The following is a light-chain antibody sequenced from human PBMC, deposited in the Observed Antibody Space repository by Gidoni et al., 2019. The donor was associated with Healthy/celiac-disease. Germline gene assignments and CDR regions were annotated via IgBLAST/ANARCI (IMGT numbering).Light chain of an antibody. V-gene: IGKV3-11*01. CDR1: QRVSSH. Sequence: EIVLTQSQATLSLSPRERATLSCRASQRVSSHLAWYQQKPGQAPRLLIYDESNRATAIPARLSGRGSGTDFTLTISRLEPEDFAVYYCQQRSNWPPVTFGQGTKLEIK. CDR2: DES. CDR3: QQRSNWPPVT. J-gene: IGKJ2*01.